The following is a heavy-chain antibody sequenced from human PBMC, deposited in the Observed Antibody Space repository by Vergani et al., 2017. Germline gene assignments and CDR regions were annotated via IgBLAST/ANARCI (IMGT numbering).Heavy chain of an antibody. V-gene: IGHV1-69*01. Sequence: QVQLVQSGAEVKQPGSSVKVSCKASGGTFSSYAISWVRQAPGQGLEWMGGIIPIFGTANYAQKFQGRVTITADESTSTAYMELSSLRSEDTAVYYCASPRFDYGGNSGLDYWGQGTLVTVSS. CDR3: ASPRFDYGGNSGLDY. CDR2: IIPIFGTA. J-gene: IGHJ4*02. D-gene: IGHD4-23*01. CDR1: GGTFSSYA.